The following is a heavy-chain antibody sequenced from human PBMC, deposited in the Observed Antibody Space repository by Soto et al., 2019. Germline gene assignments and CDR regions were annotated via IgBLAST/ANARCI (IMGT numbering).Heavy chain of an antibody. CDR1: GGSISSGGYY. J-gene: IGHJ4*02. CDR3: ARNFPNSGSYVFDY. D-gene: IGHD1-26*01. CDR2: IYYSGST. V-gene: IGHV4-31*03. Sequence: SETLFLTCTVSGGSISSGGYYWSWIRQHPGKGLEWIGYIYYSGSTYYNPSLKSRVTISVDTSKNQFSLKLSSVTAADTAVYYCARNFPNSGSYVFDYWGQGTLVTVSS.